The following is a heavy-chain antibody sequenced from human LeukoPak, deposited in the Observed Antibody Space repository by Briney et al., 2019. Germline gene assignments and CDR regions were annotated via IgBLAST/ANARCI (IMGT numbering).Heavy chain of an antibody. CDR3: ARLRGLDSSGYYPRTPYYYYYYGMDV. D-gene: IGHD3-22*01. CDR2: INHSGST. CDR1: GGSFSGYY. V-gene: IGHV4-34*01. Sequence: SETLSLTCAVYGGSFSGYYWSWIRQPPGKGLEWIGEINHSGSTNYNPSLKSRVTISVDTSKNQFSLKLSSVTAADTAVYYCARLRGLDSSGYYPRTPYYYYYYGMDVWGQGTTVTVSS. J-gene: IGHJ6*02.